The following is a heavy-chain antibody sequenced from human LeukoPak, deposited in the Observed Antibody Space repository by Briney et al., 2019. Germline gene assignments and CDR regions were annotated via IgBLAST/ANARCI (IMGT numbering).Heavy chain of an antibody. CDR2: IRPSGSDM. J-gene: IGHJ4*02. Sequence: GESLRLSCAASGFTFSGFSLTWVRQAPGKGLEWISNIRPSGSDMYYAASVKGRFTISRDSATNSLYLQMDNLEVDDSAVYFCVRDFNWAFDSWGQGTLVTVSS. D-gene: IGHD7-27*01. CDR1: GFTFSGFS. CDR3: VRDFNWAFDS. V-gene: IGHV3-48*01.